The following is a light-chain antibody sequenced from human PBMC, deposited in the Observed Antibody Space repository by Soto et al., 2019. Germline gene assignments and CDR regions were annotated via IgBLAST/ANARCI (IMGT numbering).Light chain of an antibody. CDR2: AAS. V-gene: IGKV1-27*01. Sequence: DIQMTQSPSSLSASVGDRVTITCRASQGISNYLAWYQQKPGKVPTLLIYAASTLQSGVPSRFSGSGSGTDFTLTISSMQLEDVAVYCCQQRNNWPPRDTFGQGTKLEIK. CDR1: QGISNY. J-gene: IGKJ2*01. CDR3: QQRNNWPPRDT.